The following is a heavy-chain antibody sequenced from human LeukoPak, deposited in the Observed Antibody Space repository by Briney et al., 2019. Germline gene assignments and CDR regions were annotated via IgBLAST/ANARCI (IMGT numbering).Heavy chain of an antibody. CDR2: ISYDGSNK. CDR3: ARIAARRTYYYYMDV. D-gene: IGHD6-6*01. Sequence: GGSLRLSCAASGFTFSSYAMHWVRQAPGKGLEWVAVISYDGSNKYYADSVKGRFTISRDNSKNTLYLQMNSLRAEGTAVYYCARIAARRTYYYYMDVWGKGTTVTVSS. CDR1: GFTFSSYA. V-gene: IGHV3-30*04. J-gene: IGHJ6*03.